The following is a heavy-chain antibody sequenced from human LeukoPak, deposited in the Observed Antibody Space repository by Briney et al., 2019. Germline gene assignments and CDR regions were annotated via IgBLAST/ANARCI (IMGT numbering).Heavy chain of an antibody. CDR3: VKHSGGVYGNSDS. J-gene: IGHJ4*02. CDR1: GFTFSSYA. V-gene: IGHV3-23*01. Sequence: GGSLRLSCVASGFTFSSYAVSWFRQAPGKGLEWVSTVGRSGVDTYYADSVRGRFTISKDSSKNTLQMNSLSAEDTAIYYCVKHSGGVYGNSDSWGQGVLVIVPS. D-gene: IGHD1/OR15-1a*01. CDR2: VGRSGVDT.